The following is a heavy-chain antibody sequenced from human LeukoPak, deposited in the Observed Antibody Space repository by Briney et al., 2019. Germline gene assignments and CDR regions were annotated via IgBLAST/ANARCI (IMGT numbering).Heavy chain of an antibody. CDR1: GFSFSTYW. CDR2: ISTNDRTT. V-gene: IGHV3-48*01. Sequence: GGSLRLSCETSGFSFSTYWMSWVRQAPGKGLEWVAYISTNDRTTYYADSVKGRFTISRDNAKNSLYLHMNSLRAEDTAVYYCARESYSSGYYYDYWGQGTLVTVSS. J-gene: IGHJ4*02. CDR3: ARESYSSGYYYDY. D-gene: IGHD3-22*01.